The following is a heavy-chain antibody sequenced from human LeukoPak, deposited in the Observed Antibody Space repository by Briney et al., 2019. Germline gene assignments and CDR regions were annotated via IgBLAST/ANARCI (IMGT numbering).Heavy chain of an antibody. V-gene: IGHV1-18*01. CDR1: GYTFTSYG. Sequence: VASVKVSCKASGYTFTSYGISWVRQAPGQGLEWMGWISAYNGNTNYAQKLQGRVTMTTDTSTSTAYMELRSLRSDDTAVYYCGRSSGSLFHYYYMDVWGKGTTVTVSS. CDR3: GRSSGSLFHYYYMDV. CDR2: ISAYNGNT. D-gene: IGHD3-10*01. J-gene: IGHJ6*03.